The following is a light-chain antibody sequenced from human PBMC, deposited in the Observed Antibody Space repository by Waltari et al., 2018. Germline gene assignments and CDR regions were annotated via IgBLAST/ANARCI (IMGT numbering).Light chain of an antibody. V-gene: IGLV4-60*03. Sequence: QPVLTQSSSASASLGSLVKLTCTLSSGHSSSIIQCHQQQPGKAPRYLMKLGGSGSYNKGSGVPDRFSGSSSGADRYLTISNLQSEDEADYYCETWDSHVVFGGGTKLTVL. CDR2: LGGSGSY. J-gene: IGLJ2*01. CDR3: ETWDSHVV. CDR1: SGHSSSI.